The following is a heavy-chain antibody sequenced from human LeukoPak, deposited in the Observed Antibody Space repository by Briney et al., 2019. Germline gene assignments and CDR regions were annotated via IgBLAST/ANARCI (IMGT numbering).Heavy chain of an antibody. V-gene: IGHV3-64*01. D-gene: IGHD1-1*01. CDR3: ASGLKLNAFDI. Sequence: PGGSLRLSCAASGFTFSNYNMHWVRQAPGKGLEYVSAISCNGGSTYYANSVKGRFTISRDNSKNTLYLQMGSLRAEDMAVYYCASGLKLNAFDIWGQGTMVTVSS. CDR2: ISCNGGST. J-gene: IGHJ3*02. CDR1: GFTFSNYN.